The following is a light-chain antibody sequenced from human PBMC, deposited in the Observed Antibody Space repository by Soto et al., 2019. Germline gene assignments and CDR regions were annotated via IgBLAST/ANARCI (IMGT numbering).Light chain of an antibody. Sequence: QSALTQPASVSGSPGQSITISCTGTSSDVGGYNYVSWYQQHPGKAPKLMIYEVSNRPSRVSNRFSGSKSGNTASLTISGLQAEDEADYYCNSYTSNNTYVFGTGTKLTVL. CDR3: NSYTSNNTYV. V-gene: IGLV2-14*01. CDR2: EVS. J-gene: IGLJ1*01. CDR1: SSDVGGYNY.